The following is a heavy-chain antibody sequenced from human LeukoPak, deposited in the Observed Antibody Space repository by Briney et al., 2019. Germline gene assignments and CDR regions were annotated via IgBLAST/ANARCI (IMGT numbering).Heavy chain of an antibody. J-gene: IGHJ5*02. CDR1: GFIFSSYA. D-gene: IGHD1-26*01. CDR2: IRANGANT. Sequence: GGSLGLSCAASGFIFSSYAMGWVRQAPGKGLEWVSSIRANGANTYYADSVKGRFTISRDNFKDTLYLQMNSLRAEDTAVYHCAQDFRSAGSYGWFDPWGQGTLVSVSS. CDR3: AQDFRSAGSYGWFDP. V-gene: IGHV3-23*01.